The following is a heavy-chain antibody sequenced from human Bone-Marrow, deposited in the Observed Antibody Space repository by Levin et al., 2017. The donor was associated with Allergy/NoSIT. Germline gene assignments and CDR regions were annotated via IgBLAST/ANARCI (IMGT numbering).Heavy chain of an antibody. J-gene: IGHJ4*02. CDR1: GFAFRSHA. CDR3: AKDDDFWSGYYIDS. Sequence: PGGSLRLSCAASGFAFRSHAMSWVRQAPGKGLEWVSAISGSGAGTYYADSVKGRFTISRDNSKNTLYLQMNSLRAEDTAVYYCAKDDDFWSGYYIDSWGQGTLVTVSS. CDR2: ISGSGAGT. D-gene: IGHD3-3*01. V-gene: IGHV3-23*01.